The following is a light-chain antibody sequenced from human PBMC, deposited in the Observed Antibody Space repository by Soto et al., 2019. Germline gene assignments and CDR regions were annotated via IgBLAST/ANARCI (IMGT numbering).Light chain of an antibody. CDR3: LQALQTPLT. CDR2: WSS. CDR1: QSLLHSNGYNY. J-gene: IGKJ4*01. Sequence: DIVRTQSQLSLPVTPGEPASISCRSSQSLLHSNGYNYLDWCMQKPGQSPHRLIYWSSNRSSGVPDRFSGSGFGTDFTLKSRRVGAEDVRVYYCLQALQTPLTFGGGTKVEIK. V-gene: IGKV2-28*01.